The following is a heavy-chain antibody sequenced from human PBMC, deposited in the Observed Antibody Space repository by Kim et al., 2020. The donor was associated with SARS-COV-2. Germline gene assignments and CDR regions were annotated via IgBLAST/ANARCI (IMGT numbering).Heavy chain of an antibody. V-gene: IGHV3-23*01. Sequence: GGSLRLSCAASGFTFSNYAMSWVRQAPGKGLEWVSAISGSGGQTYYADSVKGRFTISRDNSKNTLCLQMNSLRAEDTAVYFCAKSRGTYTGLYYYALDVWGQGTTVTVSS. D-gene: IGHD2-2*02. CDR1: GFTFSNYA. J-gene: IGHJ6*02. CDR3: AKSRGTYTGLYYYALDV. CDR2: ISGSGGQT.